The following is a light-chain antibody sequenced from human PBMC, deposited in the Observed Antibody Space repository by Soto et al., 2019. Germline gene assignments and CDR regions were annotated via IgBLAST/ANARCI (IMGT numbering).Light chain of an antibody. V-gene: IGKV1-6*01. CDR2: VAS. J-gene: IGKJ4*01. CDR3: LKNYNSPVP. CDR1: QVIKND. Sequence: AIQMTQSPSSLSASVGDRVTITCRASQVIKNDLSWYQQIPGRDPKLPIYVASNLQSGVLSRFRGRGSGKDLTLTIRSLQPEDFQNYYRLKNYNSPVPLGGGTRWIS.